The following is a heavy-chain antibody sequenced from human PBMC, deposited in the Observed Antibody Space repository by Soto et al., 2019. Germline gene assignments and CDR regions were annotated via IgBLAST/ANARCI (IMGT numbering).Heavy chain of an antibody. D-gene: IGHD3-22*01. Sequence: QVHLVESGGGVVQPGSSLRLSCEASGFTFRSYAMHWVRQAPGKGLEWVTMISYDGANKYYADAVKGRFTISRDTSQDRLYLEMKSLRTEDTAVYKCVRGHMIGVGIDAVDIWGQGTMVIVSS. V-gene: IGHV3-30-3*01. CDR3: VRGHMIGVGIDAVDI. J-gene: IGHJ3*02. CDR1: GFTFRSYA. CDR2: ISYDGANK.